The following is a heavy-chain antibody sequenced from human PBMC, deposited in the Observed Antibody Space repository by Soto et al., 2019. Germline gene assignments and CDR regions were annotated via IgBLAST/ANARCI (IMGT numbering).Heavy chain of an antibody. J-gene: IGHJ3*02. Sequence: ASVKVSCKVSGYTLTELSMHWVRQAPGKGLEWMGGFDPVDGETIYAQKFQGRVTITEDTSTDTAYMELSSLRSEDTAVYYCATKQYYDIFTGAMPHAFDICGQRTMDPVSS. CDR1: GYTLTELS. D-gene: IGHD3-9*01. CDR3: ATKQYYDIFTGAMPHAFDI. CDR2: FDPVDGET. V-gene: IGHV1-24*01.